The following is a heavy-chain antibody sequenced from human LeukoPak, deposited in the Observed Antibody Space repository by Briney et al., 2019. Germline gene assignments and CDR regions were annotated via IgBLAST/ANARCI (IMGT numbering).Heavy chain of an antibody. V-gene: IGHV1-69*05. D-gene: IGHD3-22*01. CDR3: ARGVVDSSGYLFDY. CDR1: VGTFSSYA. J-gene: IGHJ4*02. Sequence: ASVNVSCKASVGTFSSYAISWVRQAPGQGLEWMGGIIPIFGTANYAQKVQGRVTITTDESTSTAYMELSSLRSEDTAVYYCARGVVDSSGYLFDYWGQGTLVTVSS. CDR2: IIPIFGTA.